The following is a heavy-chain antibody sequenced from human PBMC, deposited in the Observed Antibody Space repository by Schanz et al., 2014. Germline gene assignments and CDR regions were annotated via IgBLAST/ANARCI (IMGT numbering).Heavy chain of an antibody. D-gene: IGHD6-13*01. CDR1: GFTFNSYA. V-gene: IGHV3-23*04. CDR2: ISASGGST. Sequence: VQLVESGGGVVQPGGSLRLSCAASGFTFNSYAMSWVRQAPGKGLEWVSTISASGGSTYYADSVKGRFTISRDNAKNSLYLQMNSLRAEDTAVYYCAREQIMAAAGLVDYWGHGTLXTVSS. J-gene: IGHJ4*01. CDR3: AREQIMAAAGLVDY.